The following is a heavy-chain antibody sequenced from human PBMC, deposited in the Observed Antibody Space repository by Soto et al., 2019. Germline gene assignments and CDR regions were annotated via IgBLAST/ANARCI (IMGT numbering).Heavy chain of an antibody. D-gene: IGHD2-21*01. CDR3: ARGLTVYSAALHYYYAMDV. J-gene: IGHJ6*02. V-gene: IGHV1-69*01. CDR1: GGTFKSYV. CDR2: FITLFGTP. Sequence: QVQLVQSGAEVKKPGSSVKVSCKASGGTFKSYVFSWVRQAPGQGLEWMGGFITLFGTPNYAQKFQGRVTITADESTSTVYMEMSSLTSEDSAVYYCARGLTVYSAALHYYYAMDVWGQGTTVTVSS.